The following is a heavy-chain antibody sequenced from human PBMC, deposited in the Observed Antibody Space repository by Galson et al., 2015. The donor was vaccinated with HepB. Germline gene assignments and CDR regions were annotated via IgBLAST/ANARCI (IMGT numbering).Heavy chain of an antibody. CDR1: GGSISSCY. V-gene: IGHV4-59*01. CDR3: ARDYGYGDYGLDY. Sequence: ETLSLTCTVSGGSISSCYWSWIRQPPGKGLEWIGYIYYSGSTNYNPSLKSRVTISVDTSKNQFSLKLSSVTAADTAVYYCARDYGYGDYGLDYWGQGTLVTVSS. J-gene: IGHJ4*02. CDR2: IYYSGST. D-gene: IGHD4-17*01.